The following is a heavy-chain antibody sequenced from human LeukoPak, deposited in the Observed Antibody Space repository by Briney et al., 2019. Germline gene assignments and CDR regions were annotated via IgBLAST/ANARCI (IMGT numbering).Heavy chain of an antibody. Sequence: ASVKVSCKASGGTFSSYAISWVRQAPGQGLEWMGGIIPIFGTANYAQKFQGRVTITADESTSTAYMELSSLRSEDTAVYYCATYGSGSRGRFYYYYYYMDVWGKGTTVTVSS. V-gene: IGHV1-69*13. CDR3: ATYGSGSRGRFYYYYYYMDV. D-gene: IGHD3-10*01. J-gene: IGHJ6*03. CDR2: IIPIFGTA. CDR1: GGTFSSYA.